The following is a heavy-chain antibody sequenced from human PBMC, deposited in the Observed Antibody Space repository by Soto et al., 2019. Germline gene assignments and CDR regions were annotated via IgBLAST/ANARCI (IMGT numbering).Heavy chain of an antibody. J-gene: IGHJ4*02. CDR1: GYAFTTYG. V-gene: IGHV1-18*01. Sequence: QVHLVQTGAEVKKPGASVKVSCKGSGYAFTTYGITWVRHAPGQGLEWKGWISAHTGNTNYAQKLQGRVNVTRDTSTRKAYLELSNLRYDGTALYYCARGWYSDYGGPGAVVTVSS. CDR2: ISAHTGNT. D-gene: IGHD1-26*01. CDR3: ARGWYSDY.